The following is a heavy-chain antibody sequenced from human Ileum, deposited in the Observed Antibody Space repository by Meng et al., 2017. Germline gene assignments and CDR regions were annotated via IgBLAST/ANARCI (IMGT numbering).Heavy chain of an antibody. CDR3: ARGNAFFFYFYAMDV. J-gene: IGHJ6*01. Sequence: GGSLRLSCAASGFTFSSYAMHWVRQAPGKGLEWVGAISYDGSIEYYADTVKGRFTISKDNSKDTVSLQMSSLRPEDTAVYFCARGNAFFFYFYAMDVWGQGNTVT. D-gene: IGHD2-2*01. CDR2: ISYDGSIE. CDR1: GFTFSSYA. V-gene: IGHV3-30*04.